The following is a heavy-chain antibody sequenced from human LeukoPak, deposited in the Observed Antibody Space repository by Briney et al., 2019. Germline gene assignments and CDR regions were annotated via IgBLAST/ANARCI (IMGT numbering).Heavy chain of an antibody. D-gene: IGHD3-22*01. J-gene: IGHJ4*02. CDR1: GGSISSYY. V-gene: IGHV4-59*01. Sequence: SETLSLTCTVSGGSISSYYWSWIRQPPGKGLEWIGYIYYSGSTNYNPSLKSRVTISVDTSKNQFSLKLSSVTAADTAVYYCARFYITMIVVVGFDYWGQGTLVTVSS. CDR3: ARFYITMIVVVGFDY. CDR2: IYYSGST.